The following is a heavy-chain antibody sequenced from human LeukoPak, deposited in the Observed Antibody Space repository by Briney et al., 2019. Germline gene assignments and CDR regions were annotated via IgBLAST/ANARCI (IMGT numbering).Heavy chain of an antibody. D-gene: IGHD2-2*01. CDR3: ARELGGYQLLKNFDN. CDR2: IHYDGTYK. Sequence: PGGSLRLSCAASRFTFSTYGMHWVRQAPGKGLEWVTYIHYDGTYKHYAESVKGRFTISRDNSRNTLYLQMNSLRAEDTAVYYCARELGGYQLLKNFDNWGQGALVIVSS. CDR1: RFTFSTYG. J-gene: IGHJ4*02. V-gene: IGHV3-30*02.